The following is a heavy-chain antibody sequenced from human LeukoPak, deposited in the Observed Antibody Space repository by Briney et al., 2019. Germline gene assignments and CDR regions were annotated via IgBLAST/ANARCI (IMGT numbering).Heavy chain of an antibody. Sequence: GGSLRLSCAASGFTFSSYGMHWVRQAPGKGLEWVAVIWYDGSNKYYADSVKGRFTISRDNSKNTLYPQMNSLRAEDTAVYYCARAPDTAMFDYWGQGTLVTVSS. V-gene: IGHV3-33*01. D-gene: IGHD5-18*01. CDR2: IWYDGSNK. CDR1: GFTFSSYG. CDR3: ARAPDTAMFDY. J-gene: IGHJ4*02.